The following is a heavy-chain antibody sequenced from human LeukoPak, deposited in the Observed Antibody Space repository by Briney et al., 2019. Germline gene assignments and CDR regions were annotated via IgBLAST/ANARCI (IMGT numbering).Heavy chain of an antibody. D-gene: IGHD3-22*01. CDR1: GLTVSSNY. CDR2: IYSGGST. V-gene: IGHV3-53*01. J-gene: IGHJ4*02. Sequence: GGSPRLSCAPSGLTVSSNYMSWVRQAPGKGLEWVSVIYSGGSTYYADSVKGRFTIFRDNSKNTVYLQMNSLRAEDTALYYCARYYYDSSGYPYYFDYWGQGTLVTVSS. CDR3: ARYYYDSSGYPYYFDY.